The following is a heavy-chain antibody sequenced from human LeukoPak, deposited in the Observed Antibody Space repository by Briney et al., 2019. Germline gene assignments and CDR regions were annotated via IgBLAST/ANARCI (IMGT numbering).Heavy chain of an antibody. CDR3: AKVVFDSSGLDAFDI. CDR2: INQEGSEK. J-gene: IGHJ3*02. V-gene: IGHV3-7*03. Sequence: GGSLRLSCAASGFTFGSYRLSWVRQAPGKGLEWVAYINQEGSEKYYVDSVKGRFTISRDNSKNTLYLQMNSLRAEDTAVYYCAKVVFDSSGLDAFDIWGQGTMVTVSS. D-gene: IGHD3-22*01. CDR1: GFTFGSYR.